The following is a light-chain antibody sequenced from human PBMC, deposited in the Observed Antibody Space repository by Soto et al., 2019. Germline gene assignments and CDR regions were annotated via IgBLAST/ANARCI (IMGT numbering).Light chain of an antibody. Sequence: QSVLTQPPSVSGAPGQRVTISCTGNTYNIGAGYDVHWYQQLPGTAPKLLIYGNSNRPSGVPDRFSGSKSGTSASLAITGLQAEDEADYYCQSYDSSRSGSGVFGGGTKLTVL. J-gene: IGLJ2*01. CDR2: GNS. CDR1: TYNIGAGYD. CDR3: QSYDSSRSGSGV. V-gene: IGLV1-40*01.